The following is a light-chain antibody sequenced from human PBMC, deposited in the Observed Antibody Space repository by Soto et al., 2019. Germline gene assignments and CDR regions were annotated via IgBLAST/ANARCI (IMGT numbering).Light chain of an antibody. CDR2: DVT. J-gene: IGLJ1*01. CDR1: SSDVGTYNY. V-gene: IGLV2-11*01. Sequence: QSALTQPRSVSGSPGQSVTISCTGTSSDVGTYNYVSWYQQHPGKAPKLIIYDVTKWPSGVPDRFSGSKSGNTASLTISGLQAEDEADYYCCSYAGSYTHVFGTGTKLNVL. CDR3: CSYAGSYTHV.